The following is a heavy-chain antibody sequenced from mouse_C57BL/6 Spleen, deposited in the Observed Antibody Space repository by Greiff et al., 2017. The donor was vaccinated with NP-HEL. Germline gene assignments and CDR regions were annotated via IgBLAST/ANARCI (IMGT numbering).Heavy chain of an antibody. CDR2: INPYNGDT. CDR3: ARSRGYDGDYFDY. D-gene: IGHD2-3*01. Sequence: VQLKQSGPELVKPGDSVKISCKASGYSFTGYFMNWVMQSHGKSLEWIGRINPYNGDTFYNQKFKGKATLTVDKSSSTAHMELRSLTSEDSAVYYCARSRGYDGDYFDYWGQGTTLTVSS. V-gene: IGHV1-20*01. CDR1: GYSFTGYF. J-gene: IGHJ2*01.